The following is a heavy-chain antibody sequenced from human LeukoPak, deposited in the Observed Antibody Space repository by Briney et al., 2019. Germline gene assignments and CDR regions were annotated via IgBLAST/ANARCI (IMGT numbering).Heavy chain of an antibody. Sequence: GGSLRLSCAASGFTFSSYAMSCVRQAPGKGLEWVSAISGSGGSTYYADSVKGRFTISRDNSKNTLYLQMNNLRAEDTAVYYCAKDPTSPHDYWGQGTLVTVSS. CDR3: AKDPTSPHDY. CDR1: GFTFSSYA. D-gene: IGHD1-14*01. J-gene: IGHJ4*02. CDR2: ISGSGGST. V-gene: IGHV3-23*01.